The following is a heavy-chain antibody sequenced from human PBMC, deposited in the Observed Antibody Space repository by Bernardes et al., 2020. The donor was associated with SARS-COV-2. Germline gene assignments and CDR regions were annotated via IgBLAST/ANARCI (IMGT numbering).Heavy chain of an antibody. CDR3: AKVIAAAGKGGVFDYSYGMYD. D-gene: IGHD6-13*01. J-gene: IGHJ6*02. CDR2: ISGRGGST. Sequence: GGSLRLSCTASGFTFSIYAMSWVRQAPGTGLEWVSAISGRGGSTCYADSVRGRFTISRDNSKNTLYMQMNSLRAEDTAVYYCAKVIAAAGKGGVFDYSYGMYDWGQGTTCTVSS. V-gene: IGHV3-23*01. CDR1: GFTFSIYA.